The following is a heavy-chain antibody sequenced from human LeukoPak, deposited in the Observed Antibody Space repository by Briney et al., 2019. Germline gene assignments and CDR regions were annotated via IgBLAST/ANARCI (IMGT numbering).Heavy chain of an antibody. V-gene: IGHV4-39*07. D-gene: IGHD3-9*01. Sequence: KPSETLSLTCTVSGGSISSSGYYWGWVRQPPGKGLEWIGSIYYSGSTNYNPSLKSRVTISVDTSKNQFSLKLSSVTAADTAVYYCARGHDLLTGYYLPSYYFDYWGQGTLVTVSS. CDR3: ARGHDLLTGYYLPSYYFDY. CDR2: IYYSGST. CDR1: GGSISSSGYY. J-gene: IGHJ4*02.